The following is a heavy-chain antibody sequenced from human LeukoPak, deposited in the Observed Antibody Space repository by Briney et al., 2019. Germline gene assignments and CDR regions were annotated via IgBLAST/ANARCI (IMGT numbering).Heavy chain of an antibody. CDR3: ARDRGYYGSGSYYNA. V-gene: IGHV4-59*01. CDR1: GGSISSYY. J-gene: IGHJ5*02. CDR2: IYYSGST. D-gene: IGHD3-10*01. Sequence: SETLSLTCTVSGGSISSYYWSWIRQPPGKGLEWIGYIYYSGSTNYNPSLKSRVTISVDTSKNQFSLKLSSVTAADTAVYYCARDRGYYGSGSYYNAWGQGTLVTVSS.